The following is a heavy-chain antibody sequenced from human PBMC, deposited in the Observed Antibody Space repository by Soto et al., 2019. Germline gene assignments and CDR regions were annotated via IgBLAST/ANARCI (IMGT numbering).Heavy chain of an antibody. CDR2: IKQDGGEK. Sequence: PGGSLRLSCAASGFTFSNYWMSWVRQAPGRGLEWVASIKQDGGEKYYMDSVKGRFTISKDNAKNSLYLQLNSLGAGDTAVYYCARDSHAHFDYWGQGTLVTVSS. V-gene: IGHV3-7*01. CDR1: GFTFSNYW. J-gene: IGHJ4*02. CDR3: ARDSHAHFDY.